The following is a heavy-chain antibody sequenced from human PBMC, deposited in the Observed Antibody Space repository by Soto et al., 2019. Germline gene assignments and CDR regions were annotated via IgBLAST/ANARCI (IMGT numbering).Heavy chain of an antibody. D-gene: IGHD3-10*01. CDR2: IIPILGIA. CDR1: GGTFSSYT. J-gene: IGHJ5*02. Sequence: QVQLVQSGAEVKKPGSSVKVSCKASGGTFSSYTISWVRQAPGQGLEWVGRIIPILGIANYAQKFQGRVTITADXSXXXXXXXXXXXXXXXXXXXXXXXVWFGEXXXWFDPWGQGTLVTVSS. CDR3: XXVWFGEXXXWFDP. V-gene: IGHV1-69*02.